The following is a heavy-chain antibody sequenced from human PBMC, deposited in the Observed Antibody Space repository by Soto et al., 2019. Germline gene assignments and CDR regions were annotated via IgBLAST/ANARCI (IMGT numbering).Heavy chain of an antibody. D-gene: IGHD1-26*01. J-gene: IGHJ4*02. CDR1: GGTFSSYT. CDR2: IIPILGIA. CDR3: ASPGGGSGSLDYFDY. Sequence: QVQLVQSGAEVKKPGSSVKVSCKASGGTFSSYTISWVRQAPGQGLEWMGRIIPILGIANYAQKFQGRVTITADKSTSTAYMELSSLRSEDTAVYYCASPGGGSGSLDYFDYWAREPWSPSPQ. V-gene: IGHV1-69*02.